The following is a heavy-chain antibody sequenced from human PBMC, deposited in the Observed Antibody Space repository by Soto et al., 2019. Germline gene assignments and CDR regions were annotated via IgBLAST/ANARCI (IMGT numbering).Heavy chain of an antibody. V-gene: IGHV3-9*01. CDR3: AKDTYIMVGGTHIDF. D-gene: IGHD1-26*01. CDR2: ISWNGDSS. CDR1: GLTFDDYA. Sequence: EVHLVGSGGGLVQPGRSLRLSCVASGLTFDDYAMHWVRQAPGKGLEWVSGISWNGDSSGYADSVKGRFTISRDNAKNSLFLQMNSLRADDTALYFCAKDTYIMVGGTHIDFWGRGTLVTVSS. J-gene: IGHJ4*02.